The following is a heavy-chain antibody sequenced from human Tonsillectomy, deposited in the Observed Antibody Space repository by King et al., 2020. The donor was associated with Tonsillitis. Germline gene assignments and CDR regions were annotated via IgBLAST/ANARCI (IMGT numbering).Heavy chain of an antibody. CDR2: IKQDESEK. CDR1: GFTFSNYW. CDR3: ARLEFSTSSRGFDV. V-gene: IGHV3-7*03. Sequence: VQLVESGGGSVQPGGSLRLSCTASGFTFSNYWMSWVRQTPDKGLEWLANIKQDESEKYYVDSVKGRFTVSRGNAKNSLYLQMNNLRADDTAVYYCARLEFSTSSRGFDVWGQGTTVIVSS. J-gene: IGHJ6*02. D-gene: IGHD6-6*01.